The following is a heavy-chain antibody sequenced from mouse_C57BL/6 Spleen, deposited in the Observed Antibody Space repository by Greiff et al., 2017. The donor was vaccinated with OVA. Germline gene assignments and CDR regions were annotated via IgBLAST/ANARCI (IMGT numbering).Heavy chain of an antibody. CDR2: IYPRSGNT. J-gene: IGHJ2*01. Sequence: QVQLQQSGAELARPGASVKLSCKASGYTFTSYGISWVKQRTGQGLEWIGEIYPRSGNTYYNEKFKGKATLTADKSSSTAYMELRSLTSEDSAVYFCARGTTVVANYFDYWGQGTTLTVSS. V-gene: IGHV1-81*01. CDR1: GYTFTSYG. CDR3: ARGTTVVANYFDY. D-gene: IGHD1-1*01.